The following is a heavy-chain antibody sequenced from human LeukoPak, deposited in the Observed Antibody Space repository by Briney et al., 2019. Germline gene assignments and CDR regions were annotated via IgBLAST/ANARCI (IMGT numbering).Heavy chain of an antibody. V-gene: IGHV1-2*05. Sequence: ASVKVSCKASGYTFTGYYMHWVRQAPGQGLEWMGRINPNSGGTNYAQKFQGRVTMTRDTSISTAYMELSRLRSDDTVVYYCARDLDMVRGVISKGTNDYWGQGTLVTVSS. CDR1: GYTFTGYY. CDR3: ARDLDMVRGVISKGTNDY. J-gene: IGHJ4*02. D-gene: IGHD3-10*01. CDR2: INPNSGGT.